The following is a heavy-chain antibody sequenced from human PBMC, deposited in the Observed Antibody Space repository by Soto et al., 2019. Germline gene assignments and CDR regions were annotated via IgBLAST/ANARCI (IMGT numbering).Heavy chain of an antibody. CDR3: AASGNWNYDYYYGMDV. CDR2: IVVGSGNT. V-gene: IGHV1-58*01. D-gene: IGHD1-7*01. J-gene: IGHJ6*02. Sequence: SVKVSCKASGFTFTSSAVQWVRQALGQRLEWIGWIVVGSGNTNYAQKFQERVTITRDMSTSTAYMELSSLRSEDTAVYYCAASGNWNYDYYYGMDVWGQGTTVTVSS. CDR1: GFTFTSSA.